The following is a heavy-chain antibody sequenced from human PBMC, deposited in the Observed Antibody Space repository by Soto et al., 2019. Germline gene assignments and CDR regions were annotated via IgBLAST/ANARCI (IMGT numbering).Heavy chain of an antibody. J-gene: IGHJ4*02. V-gene: IGHV4-59*01. CDR1: GGSISSSY. D-gene: IGHD1-1*01. Sequence: SETLSLTCTVSGGSISSSYWGWIRQPPGKGLEWIGYIYYSGSTNYNPSLKSRVTISVDMSKNQFSLKLSSVTAADTAMYYCARGRGTTMGTLNWGQGTLVTVSS. CDR3: ARGRGTTMGTLN. CDR2: IYYSGST.